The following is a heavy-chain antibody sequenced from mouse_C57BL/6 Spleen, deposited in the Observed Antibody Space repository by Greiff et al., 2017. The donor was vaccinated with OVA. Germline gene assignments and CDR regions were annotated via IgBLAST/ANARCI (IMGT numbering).Heavy chain of an antibody. D-gene: IGHD1-1*01. CDR3: ARKADYYGSSYWYFDV. J-gene: IGHJ1*03. Sequence: EVKLMESGGGLVKPGGSLKLSCAASGFTFSDYGMHWVRQAPEKGLAWVAYISSGSSTIYYADTVKGRFTISRDNAKNTLFLQMTSLRSEDTAMYYCARKADYYGSSYWYFDVWGTGTTVTVSS. V-gene: IGHV5-17*01. CDR2: ISSGSSTI. CDR1: GFTFSDYG.